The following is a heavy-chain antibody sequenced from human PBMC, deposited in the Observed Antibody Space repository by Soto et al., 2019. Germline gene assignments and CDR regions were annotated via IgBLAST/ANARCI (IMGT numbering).Heavy chain of an antibody. CDR3: ARWSSGWYYFDY. V-gene: IGHV4-39*01. Sequence: QLQLQESGPGLVKPSETLSLTCTVSGGSISSSSYYWGWIRQPPGKGLEWIGSIYYSGSTYYNPSLKSRVTISVDTSKNQFSLKLSSVTAADTAVYYCARWSSGWYYFDYWGQGTLVTVSS. J-gene: IGHJ4*02. D-gene: IGHD6-19*01. CDR1: GGSISSSSYY. CDR2: IYYSGST.